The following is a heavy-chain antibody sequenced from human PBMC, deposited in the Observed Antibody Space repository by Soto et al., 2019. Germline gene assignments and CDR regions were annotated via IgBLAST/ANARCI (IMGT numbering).Heavy chain of an antibody. J-gene: IGHJ6*02. CDR2: IYYSGST. V-gene: IGHV4-61*01. CDR3: ARGIEGWYQGRYYYGMDV. Sequence: QVQLQESGPGLVKPSETLSLTCTVSGGSVSSGSYYWSWIRQPPGKGLEWIGYIYYSGSTNYNPAPQGGVTISVDTSKNQFSLKLSSVPAAATAVYYCARGIEGWYQGRYYYGMDVWGQGTTVTVSS. CDR1: GGSVSSGSYY. D-gene: IGHD6-19*01.